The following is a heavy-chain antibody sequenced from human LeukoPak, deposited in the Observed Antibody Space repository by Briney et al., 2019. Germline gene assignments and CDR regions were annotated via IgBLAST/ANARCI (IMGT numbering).Heavy chain of an antibody. D-gene: IGHD3-22*01. CDR2: ISSSSSYI. Sequence: GGSLRLSCAASGFTFSSYSMNWVRQAPGKGLEWVSSISSSSSYIYYADSVKGRFTISRDNAKNSLYLQMNSLRAEDTAVYYCARESYDSSGYYWFDPWGQGTLVTVSS. V-gene: IGHV3-21*01. CDR1: GFTFSSYS. CDR3: ARESYDSSGYYWFDP. J-gene: IGHJ5*02.